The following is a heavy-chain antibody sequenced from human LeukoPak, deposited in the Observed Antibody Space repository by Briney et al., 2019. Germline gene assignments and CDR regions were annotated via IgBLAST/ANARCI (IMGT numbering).Heavy chain of an antibody. D-gene: IGHD2-15*01. CDR3: ASGPRWVGAAWAHSFTI. CDR1: GFIFSSYW. CDR2: IKQDGSDK. V-gene: IGHV3-7*01. J-gene: IGHJ3*02. Sequence: PGGSLRLSCLDSGFIFSSYWMSWVRQAPGKGLEWVANIKQDGSDKYYVDSVKGRFTISRDNAKNSLYLQMNSLRAEDTAVYFCASGPRWVGAAWAHSFTIWGQGTTVTVSS.